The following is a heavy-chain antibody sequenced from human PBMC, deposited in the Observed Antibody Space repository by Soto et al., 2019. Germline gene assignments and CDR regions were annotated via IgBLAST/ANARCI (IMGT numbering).Heavy chain of an antibody. CDR1: GGSISSYY. V-gene: IGHV4-59*01. D-gene: IGHD5-18*01. CDR2: IYYSGGT. J-gene: IGHJ4*02. Sequence: QVQLQESGPGLVKPSETLSLTCTVSGGSISSYYWSWIRQPPGKGLEWIGYIYYSGGTNYNPSLKSRVTISVDTSKNQFSLKLSSVTAADTAVYYCARANTAMVHIDYWGQGTLVTVSS. CDR3: ARANTAMVHIDY.